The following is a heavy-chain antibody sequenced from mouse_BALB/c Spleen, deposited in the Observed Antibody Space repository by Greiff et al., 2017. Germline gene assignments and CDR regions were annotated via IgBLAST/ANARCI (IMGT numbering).Heavy chain of an antibody. J-gene: IGHJ4*01. D-gene: IGHD1-2*01. CDR1: GFTFSSYA. Sequence: EVKLMESGGGLVKPGGSLKLSCAASGFTFSSYAMSWVRQTPEKRLEWVASISSGSSTIYYADTVKGRFTISRDNPKNTLFLQMTSLRSEDTAMYYCARDYGYGYAMDYWGQGTSVTVSS. V-gene: IGHV5-17*02. CDR2: ISSGSSTI. CDR3: ARDYGYGYAMDY.